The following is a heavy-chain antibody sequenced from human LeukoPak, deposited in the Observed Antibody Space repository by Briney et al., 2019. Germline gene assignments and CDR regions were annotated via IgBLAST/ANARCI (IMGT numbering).Heavy chain of an antibody. D-gene: IGHD3-10*01. J-gene: IGHJ4*02. CDR1: GFTFSSYA. V-gene: IGHV3-23*01. Sequence: GGSLRLSCAASGFTFSSYAMSWVRQAPGKGLEWVSAISGSGGSTYYADSVKGRFTISRDNSKNTLYLQMNSLRAEDTAVYYCAKSYGSGSYYALDYWGQGTLLTLSS. CDR3: AKSYGSGSYYALDY. CDR2: ISGSGGST.